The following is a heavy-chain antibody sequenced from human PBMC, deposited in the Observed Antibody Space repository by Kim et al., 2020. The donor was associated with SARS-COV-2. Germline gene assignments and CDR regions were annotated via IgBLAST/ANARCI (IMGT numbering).Heavy chain of an antibody. CDR3: AKDTYIVVVPAAMGYYYGMDV. V-gene: IGHV3-9*01. CDR1: GFTFDDYA. J-gene: IGHJ6*02. CDR2: ISWNSGSI. D-gene: IGHD2-2*01. Sequence: GGSLRLSCAASGFTFDDYAMHWVRQAPGKGLEWVSGISWNSGSIGYADSVKGRFTISRDNAKNSLYLQMNSLRAEDTALYYCAKDTYIVVVPAAMGYYYGMDVWGQGTTVTVSS.